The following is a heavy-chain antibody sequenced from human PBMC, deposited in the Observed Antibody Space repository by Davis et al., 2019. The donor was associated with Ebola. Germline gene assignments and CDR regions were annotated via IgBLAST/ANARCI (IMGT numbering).Heavy chain of an antibody. V-gene: IGHV3-73*01. CDR1: GFTFSGSA. CDR2: IRSKDNSYAT. J-gene: IGHJ4*02. D-gene: IGHD6-13*01. CDR3: TSYDTSIAAAGADY. Sequence: GESLKISCAASGFTFSGSAMHWVRQAPANGLELVGRIRSKDNSYATAYAASVKGRFTISRDDSKNTAYLQMNSLKTEDTAVYYCTSYDTSIAAAGADYWGQGTLVTVSS.